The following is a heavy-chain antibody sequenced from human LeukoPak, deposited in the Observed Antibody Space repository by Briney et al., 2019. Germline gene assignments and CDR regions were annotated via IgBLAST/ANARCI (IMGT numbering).Heavy chain of an antibody. D-gene: IGHD2-2*01. CDR2: ISSSSNSI. Sequence: PGGSLRLSCTASGFTFSIHSMKWVRQAPGKGLEWVSSISSSSNSIYYADSVKGQFTISRDNAKNSLYLQMNSLRAEDTAVYYCARGPSCSSTSCYTTGLFDYWGQGTLVTVSS. V-gene: IGHV3-21*01. CDR3: ARGPSCSSTSCYTTGLFDY. CDR1: GFTFSIHS. J-gene: IGHJ4*02.